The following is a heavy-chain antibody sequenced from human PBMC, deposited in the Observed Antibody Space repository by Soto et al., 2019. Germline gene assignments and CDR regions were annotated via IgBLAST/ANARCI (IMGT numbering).Heavy chain of an antibody. Sequence: GASVKVSCKASGYTFTNYDINWVRQATGQGLEWMGWMSPNSGNTGYTQKLQGRVTMTRNTSISTAYMELSSLRSEDTAVYYCASFFLYWGGDHRDLLAFRARRSSDL. V-gene: IGHV1-8*01. D-gene: IGHD2-21*01. CDR2: MSPNSGNT. J-gene: IGHJ2*01. CDR3: ASFFLYWGGDHRDLLAFRARRSSDL. CDR1: GYTFTNYD.